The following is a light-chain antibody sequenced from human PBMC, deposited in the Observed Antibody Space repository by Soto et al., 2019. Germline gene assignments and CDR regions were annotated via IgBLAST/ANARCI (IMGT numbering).Light chain of an antibody. CDR3: QQSSSTPRT. J-gene: IGKJ2*01. CDR2: AAS. V-gene: IGKV1-39*01. CDR1: QNINFY. Sequence: IQMAQSPSSLSASIGDKITITCRASQNINFYLNWYQHKPGKAPKVLIYAASSLQSEVPSRFNGSGFGTDFTLTISSLQPEDFATYYCQQSSSTPRTFGQGTKLEIK.